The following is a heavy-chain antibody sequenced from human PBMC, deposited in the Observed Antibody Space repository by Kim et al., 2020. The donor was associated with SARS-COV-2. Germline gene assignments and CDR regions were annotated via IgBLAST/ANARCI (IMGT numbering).Heavy chain of an antibody. Sequence: GGSLRLSCAASGFTFSSYAMHWVRQAPGKGLEWVAVISYDGSNKYYADSVKGRFTISRDNSKNTLYLQMNSLRAEDTAVYYCARDGDWRSIAVDWGQGTLVTVSS. J-gene: IGHJ4*02. D-gene: IGHD6-6*01. V-gene: IGHV3-30*04. CDR2: ISYDGSNK. CDR1: GFTFSSYA. CDR3: ARDGDWRSIAVD.